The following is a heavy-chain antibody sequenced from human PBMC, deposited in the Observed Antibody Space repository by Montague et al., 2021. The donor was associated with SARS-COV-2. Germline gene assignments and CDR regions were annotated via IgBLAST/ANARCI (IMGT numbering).Heavy chain of an antibody. CDR3: ASSYDSTGHVGY. D-gene: IGHD3-22*01. J-gene: IGHJ4*02. V-gene: IGHV4-39*07. Sequence: SETLSLTCTVSGGSISSSSYYWGWIRQPPGKGLERIGSIYYSGSTYYNPSLESRVTISVDTSKNQFSLKLSSVTAADTAVYYCASSYDSTGHVGYWGQGTLVTVSS. CDR1: GGSISSSSYY. CDR2: IYYSGST.